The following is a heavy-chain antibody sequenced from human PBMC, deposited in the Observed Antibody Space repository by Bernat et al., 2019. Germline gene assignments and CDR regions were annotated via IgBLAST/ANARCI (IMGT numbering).Heavy chain of an antibody. Sequence: QVQLQESGPGLVKPSETLSLTCAVSGYSISSGYYWGWIRQPPGKGLEWIGSIYYSGSTYYNPSLKSRVTISVDTSKNQFSLKLSSVTAADTAVYYCARQISGVYYDSSGYYMDIWGQGTMVTVSS. CDR1: GYSISSGYY. CDR2: IYYSGST. D-gene: IGHD3-22*01. V-gene: IGHV4-38-2*01. J-gene: IGHJ3*02. CDR3: ARQISGVYYDSSGYYMDI.